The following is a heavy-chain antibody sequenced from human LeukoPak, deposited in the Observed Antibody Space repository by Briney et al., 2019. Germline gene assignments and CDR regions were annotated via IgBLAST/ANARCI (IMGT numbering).Heavy chain of an antibody. Sequence: SETLSLTCAVYGGSFSGYYWSWIRQPPGKGLEWIGEINHSGSTNYNPSLKSRVTISVDTSKNQFSLKLSSVTAADTAVYYCAGVNSSPPPYSSGWYRYYNWFDPWGQGTLVTVSS. CDR3: AGVNSSPPPYSSGWYRYYNWFDP. J-gene: IGHJ5*02. CDR2: INHSGST. CDR1: GGSFSGYY. D-gene: IGHD6-19*01. V-gene: IGHV4-34*01.